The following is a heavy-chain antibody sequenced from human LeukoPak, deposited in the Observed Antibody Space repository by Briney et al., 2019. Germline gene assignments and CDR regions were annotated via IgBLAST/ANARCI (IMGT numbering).Heavy chain of an antibody. V-gene: IGHV4-39*07. D-gene: IGHD5-24*01. CDR3: AREEIRSWFDP. J-gene: IGHJ5*02. Sequence: SETLSLTCTVSGGSISRGRYYLAWIRQPPGKGLEWIASISYNGIPYYNPSLKSRVTISVDTSKNQFSLKLSSVTAADTAVYYCAREEIRSWFDPWGQGTLVTVSS. CDR1: GGSISRGRYY. CDR2: ISYNGIP.